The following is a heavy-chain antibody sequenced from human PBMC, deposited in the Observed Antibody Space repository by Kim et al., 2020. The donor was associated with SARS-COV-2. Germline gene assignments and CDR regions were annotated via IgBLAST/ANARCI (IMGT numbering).Heavy chain of an antibody. J-gene: IGHJ5*02. Sequence: KHSQNFQGRVTFTRDTSATTAYMELTSLTFKDTAVYYCAREGSGSYNWLDPWGQGTLVTVSS. V-gene: IGHV1-3*01. CDR3: AREGSGSYNWLDP. D-gene: IGHD3-10*01.